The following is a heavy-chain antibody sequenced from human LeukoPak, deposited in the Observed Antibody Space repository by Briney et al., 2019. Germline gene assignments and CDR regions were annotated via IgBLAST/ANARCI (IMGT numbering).Heavy chain of an antibody. V-gene: IGHV3-53*01. Sequence: PGGSLRLSCAASGFTVSSNYMRWVRLAPGKGLEWVSVIYSGGCTYYADSVKGRFTISRDNAKNTLYLQMNSLRAEDTAIYYCAGTLSGSYYVGDYWGQGTLVTVSS. CDR2: IYSGGCT. J-gene: IGHJ4*02. CDR3: AGTLSGSYYVGDY. CDR1: GFTVSSNY. D-gene: IGHD1-26*01.